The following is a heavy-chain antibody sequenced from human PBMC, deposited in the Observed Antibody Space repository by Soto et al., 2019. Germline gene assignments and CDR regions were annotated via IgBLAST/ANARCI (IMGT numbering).Heavy chain of an antibody. CDR2: IYHSGST. Sequence: QVQLQESGPGLVKPSGTLSLTCAVSGGSISSSNWWSWVRQPPGKGLEWIGEIYHSGSTNYNPSLKSRVTISVDKSKSQFSLKLSSVTAADTAVYYCARDRGKGVAVAWDGMDVWGQGTTVTVSS. CDR1: GGSISSSNW. V-gene: IGHV4-4*02. J-gene: IGHJ6*02. D-gene: IGHD6-19*01. CDR3: ARDRGKGVAVAWDGMDV.